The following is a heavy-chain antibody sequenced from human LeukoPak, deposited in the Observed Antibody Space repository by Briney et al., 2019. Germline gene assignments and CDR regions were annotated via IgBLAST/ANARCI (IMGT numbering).Heavy chain of an antibody. Sequence: ASVKVSCKASGYTFTGYYMHWVRQAPGQGLEWMGWINPNSGGTNYAQKFQGRVTMTRDTSISTAYMELSRLRSDDAAVYYCARGTLNSGGNPWGYYYYYKDVWGKGTTVTVSS. CDR3: ARGTLNSGGNPWGYYYYYKDV. V-gene: IGHV1-2*02. J-gene: IGHJ6*03. D-gene: IGHD4-23*01. CDR2: INPNSGGT. CDR1: GYTFTGYY.